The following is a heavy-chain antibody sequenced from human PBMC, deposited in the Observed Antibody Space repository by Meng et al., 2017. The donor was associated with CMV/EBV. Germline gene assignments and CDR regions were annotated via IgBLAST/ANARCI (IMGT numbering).Heavy chain of an antibody. CDR2: IYYSGST. V-gene: IGHV4-59*12. CDR1: GGSISSYY. CDR3: ARELRFLESTGWYYYGMDV. D-gene: IGHD3-3*01. Sequence: GSLRLSCTVSGGSISSYYWSWIRQPPGKGLEWIGYIYYSGSTNYNPSLKSRVTISVDTSKNQFSLKLSSVTAADTAVYYCARELRFLESTGWYYYGMDVWGQGTTVTVSS. J-gene: IGHJ6*02.